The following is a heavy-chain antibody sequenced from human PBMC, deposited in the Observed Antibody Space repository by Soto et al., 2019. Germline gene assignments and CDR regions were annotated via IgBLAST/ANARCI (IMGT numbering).Heavy chain of an antibody. D-gene: IGHD1-20*01. J-gene: IGHJ4*02. CDR2: VYYSGST. V-gene: IGHV4-31*03. Sequence: QVQLQESGPGLVEPSQTLSLTCTVSGDSISRGGYYWSWIRQHPGKGLEWIGFVYYSGSTYYNPSLKSRVTISADTSKNQFSLKLSSVTAADTAVYYCARDNSVEGFDYWGQGALVFVSS. CDR1: GDSISRGGYY. CDR3: ARDNSVEGFDY.